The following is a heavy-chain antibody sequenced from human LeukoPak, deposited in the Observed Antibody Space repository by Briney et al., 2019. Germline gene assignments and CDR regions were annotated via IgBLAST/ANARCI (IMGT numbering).Heavy chain of an antibody. D-gene: IGHD3-9*01. CDR1: GYTFTTYG. Sequence: ASVKVSCKASGYTFTTYGISWVRQAPGQGLEWMGWIGGSNGDTNYAQNFQGRVTMTTDTSTGTAFMELRSLRSDDTAVYYCARDLTYFEDWGQGTLVTVSS. J-gene: IGHJ4*02. CDR2: IGGSNGDT. CDR3: ARDLTYFED. V-gene: IGHV1-18*01.